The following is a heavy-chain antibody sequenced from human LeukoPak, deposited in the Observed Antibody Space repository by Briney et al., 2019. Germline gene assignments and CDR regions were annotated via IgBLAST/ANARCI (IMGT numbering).Heavy chain of an antibody. CDR2: IYYSGST. CDR3: ARLFEPAAFSDAFDI. V-gene: IGHV4-59*08. CDR1: GGSISSYY. Sequence: SETLSLTCTVSGGSISSYYWSWIRQPPGKGLEWIGYIYYSGSTNYNPSLKIRVTISVDTSKNQFSLKLSSVTAADTAVYYCARLFEPAAFSDAFDIWGQGTMVTVSS. D-gene: IGHD2-2*01. J-gene: IGHJ3*02.